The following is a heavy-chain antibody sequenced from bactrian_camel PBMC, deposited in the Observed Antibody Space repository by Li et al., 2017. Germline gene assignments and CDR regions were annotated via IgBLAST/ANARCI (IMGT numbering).Heavy chain of an antibody. V-gene: IGHV3S40*01. Sequence: VQLVESGGKLVQPGGSLRLSCAASGFTFSTQAMSWVRQAPGKGLEWVSAINSGGGSTYYADSVKGRFTISQDTARNSAYLQMNSLKFEDTAVYYCVKDAPQPLVGGACGANDYWGQGTQVTVS. CDR2: INSGGGST. D-gene: IGHD7*01. CDR3: VKDAPQPLVGGACGANDY. J-gene: IGHJ4*01. CDR1: GFTFSTQA.